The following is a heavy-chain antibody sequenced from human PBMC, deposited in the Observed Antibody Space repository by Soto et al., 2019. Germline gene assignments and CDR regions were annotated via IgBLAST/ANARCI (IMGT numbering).Heavy chain of an antibody. CDR1: GYTFTGYF. V-gene: IGHV1-2*02. Sequence: VASVKVSCKASGYTFTGYFMHWVRQAPGQGLEWMGWINPYSGGADYAQSFQGRVTMTRDTSISTVYMELSRLRFDDTAVYYCARVIRRAYYNSTIDTWGQGTVLTVSS. J-gene: IGHJ5*02. CDR2: INPYSGGA. CDR3: ARVIRRAYYNSTIDT. D-gene: IGHD3-10*01.